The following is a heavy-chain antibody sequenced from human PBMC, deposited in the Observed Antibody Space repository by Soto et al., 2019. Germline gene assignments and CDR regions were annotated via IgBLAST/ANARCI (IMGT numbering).Heavy chain of an antibody. CDR1: GFTFSNAW. D-gene: IGHD1-7*01. CDR3: TTDDWNYVDYYYYGMDV. Sequence: GGSLRLSCAASGFTFSNAWMSWVHQAPGKGLEWVGRIKSKTDGGTTDYAAPVKGRFTISRDDSKNTLYLQMNSLKTEDTAVYYCTTDDWNYVDYYYYGMDVWGQGTTVTVSS. J-gene: IGHJ6*02. V-gene: IGHV3-15*01. CDR2: IKSKTDGGTT.